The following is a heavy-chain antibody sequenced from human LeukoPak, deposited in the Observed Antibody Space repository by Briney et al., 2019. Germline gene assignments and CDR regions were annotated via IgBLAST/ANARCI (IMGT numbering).Heavy chain of an antibody. Sequence: SVTVSCTASGGTFSSYAISWVRQAPGQGLKWMGGIIPIFGTANYAQNFQGRVTITADESTSTAYMELSSLRSEDTAVYYCVRALVITIFGVVIPNHGYYFDGWGQRTLVTV. V-gene: IGHV1-69*13. D-gene: IGHD3-3*01. CDR2: IIPIFGTA. CDR1: GGTFSSYA. CDR3: VRALVITIFGVVIPNHGYYFDG. J-gene: IGHJ4*02.